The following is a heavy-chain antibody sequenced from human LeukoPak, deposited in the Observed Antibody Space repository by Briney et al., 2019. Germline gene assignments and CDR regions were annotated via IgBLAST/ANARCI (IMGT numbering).Heavy chain of an antibody. CDR2: TRNKANSYTT. J-gene: IGHJ4*02. Sequence: GGSLRLSCAASGFTFSDHYMDWVRQAPGKGLEWVGRTRNKANSYTTEYAASVKGRFTISRDDSKNSLYLQMNSLKTEDTAVYYCVSAYGGYWGQGTLVTVSS. CDR3: VSAYGGY. V-gene: IGHV3-72*01. CDR1: GFTFSDHY. D-gene: IGHD3-10*01.